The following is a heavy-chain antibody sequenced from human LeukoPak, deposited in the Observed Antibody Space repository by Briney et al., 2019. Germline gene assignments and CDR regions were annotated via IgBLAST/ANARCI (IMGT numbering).Heavy chain of an antibody. V-gene: IGHV3-23*01. Sequence: PGGSLRLSCEASGFTFNTYSMNWARQAPGKGLEWFSAISGSGGSTYYADSVKGWFTISRDNSKNTLYLQMNSLRAEDTAVYYCAKFANQWEPVPYYFDYWGQGTLVTVSS. D-gene: IGHD1-26*01. J-gene: IGHJ4*02. CDR3: AKFANQWEPVPYYFDY. CDR2: ISGSGGST. CDR1: GFTFNTYS.